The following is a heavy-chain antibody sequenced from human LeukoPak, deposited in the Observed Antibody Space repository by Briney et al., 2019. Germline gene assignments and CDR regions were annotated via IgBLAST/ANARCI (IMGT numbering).Heavy chain of an antibody. CDR1: GSSFSDYW. J-gene: IGHJ4*02. V-gene: IGHV5-51*01. CDR3: AVTATNSGYFDS. CDR2: IYPADSDT. Sequence: GESLKISCKGSGSSFSDYWIGWVRQVPGKGLEWMGFIYPADSDTRYSPSFQGQVTISADKSITTAYLQWRSLKASDTAMYYCAVTATNSGYFDSWGQGALVTVSS. D-gene: IGHD1-26*01.